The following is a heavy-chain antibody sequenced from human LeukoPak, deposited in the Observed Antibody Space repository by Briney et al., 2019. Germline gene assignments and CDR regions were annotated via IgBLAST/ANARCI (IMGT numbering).Heavy chain of an antibody. CDR1: GGSISSYY. Sequence: SETLSLTCTVSGGSISSYYWSWIRQPPGKGLYWIGYIYYSGSTNYNPSLKSRVTISVDTSKNQFSLKLSSVTAADTAVYYCARVRASKADAFDIWGQGTMVTVSS. CDR2: IYYSGST. V-gene: IGHV4-59*01. J-gene: IGHJ3*02. CDR3: ARVRASKADAFDI.